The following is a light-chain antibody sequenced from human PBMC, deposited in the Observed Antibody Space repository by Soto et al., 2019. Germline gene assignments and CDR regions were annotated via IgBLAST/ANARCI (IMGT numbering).Light chain of an antibody. CDR1: QAIINY. V-gene: IGKV1-9*01. J-gene: IGKJ3*01. CDR3: QQLFIYPPT. CDR2: GAS. Sequence: IQLTQSPSSLSASVGDRVTITCRASQAIINYLAWYQQKPGKAPQLLIYGASTLQSGVPSRFSGSGSWTHFTLTVSSLQPEDFATYYCQQLFIYPPTFGPGTKVDI.